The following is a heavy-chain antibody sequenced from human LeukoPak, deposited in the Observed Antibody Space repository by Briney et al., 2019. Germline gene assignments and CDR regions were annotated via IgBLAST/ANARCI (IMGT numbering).Heavy chain of an antibody. CDR2: ISASGSKM. CDR1: GYTFSFHN. J-gene: IGHJ4*02. CDR3: AREAPEWDPPDH. D-gene: IGHD1-26*01. Sequence: TGGSLRLSCVACGYTFSFHNMNWVRQALGEGLQWVSYISASGSKMYYEDSVKGRFTISRDNAGGSLYLHMSSLRGEDTAVYYRAREAPEWDPPDHWGQGTLVTV. V-gene: IGHV3-21*01.